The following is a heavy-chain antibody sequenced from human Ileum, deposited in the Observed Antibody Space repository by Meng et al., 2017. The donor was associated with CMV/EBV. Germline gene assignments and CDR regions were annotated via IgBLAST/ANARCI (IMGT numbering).Heavy chain of an antibody. J-gene: IGHJ4*02. Sequence: GESLKISCGVSGFTFNTYSMTWVRQAPGKGLEWVANINEDGGSKYYADSVKGRFTISRDNAKNFLYLQMNSLQVDDTALYYCATRSQAPANWGQGTLVTVSS. V-gene: IGHV3-7*01. CDR3: ATRSQAPAN. D-gene: IGHD1-26*01. CDR1: GFTFNTYS. CDR2: INEDGGSK.